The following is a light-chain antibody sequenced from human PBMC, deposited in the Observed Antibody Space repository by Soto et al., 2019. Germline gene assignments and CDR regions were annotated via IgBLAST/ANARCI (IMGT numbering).Light chain of an antibody. J-gene: IGLJ2*01. V-gene: IGLV1-51*01. CDR1: MSNIEYNF. CDR3: GTWDSSLNAGV. CDR2: DDN. Sequence: QSVLTQPASVSAAPGQQVTISCSGSMSNIEYNFVSWYQQFPGKGPKLLIYDDNKRPSGIPDRFSASKSGTSATLGVTGPQRGDGAIYYCGTWDSSLNAGVFGGGTKVPVL.